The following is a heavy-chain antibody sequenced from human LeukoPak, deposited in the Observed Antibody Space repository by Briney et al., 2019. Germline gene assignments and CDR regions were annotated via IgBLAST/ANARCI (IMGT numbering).Heavy chain of an antibody. V-gene: IGHV3-30-3*01. D-gene: IGHD6-13*01. CDR1: GFTFSSYA. J-gene: IGHJ4*02. CDR2: ISYDGSNK. CDR3: ARDRIAAAGTALDY. Sequence: GGSLRLSCAASGFTFSSYAMHWVRQAPGKGLEWVAVISYDGSNKYYADSVKGRFTISRDSSKNTLYLQMNSLRAEDTAVYYCARDRIAAAGTALDYWGQGTLVTVSS.